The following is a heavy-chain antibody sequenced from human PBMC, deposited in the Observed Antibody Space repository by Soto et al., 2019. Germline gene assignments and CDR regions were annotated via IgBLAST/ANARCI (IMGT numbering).Heavy chain of an antibody. CDR1: GYTFTSYG. D-gene: IGHD6-13*01. V-gene: IGHV1-18*01. CDR3: ARVLGQELYDY. Sequence: QVQLVQSGAEVKKPGASVKVSCWASGYTFTSYGITWVRQAPGQGPEWMGWITASNGNTKYAQKLQGRVTMTTDTSTSTAYMELTSLRSDDPAVYYCARVLGQELYDYWGQGTLVTVSS. J-gene: IGHJ4*02. CDR2: ITASNGNT.